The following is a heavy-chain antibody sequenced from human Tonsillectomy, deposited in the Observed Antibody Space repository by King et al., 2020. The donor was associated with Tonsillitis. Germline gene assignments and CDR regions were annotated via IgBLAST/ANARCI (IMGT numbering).Heavy chain of an antibody. CDR1: GGSISSSDQY. Sequence: QLQESGPGVVKPSETLSLTCTVSGGSISSSDQYWAWIRHPPGKGLEWIGYMYYSGTIFNNPSLKSRITISGGTSENRFSLKLGSVTAADTAVYFCARYVSGSIDYWGQGALVTVSS. CDR2: MYYSGTI. CDR3: ARYVSGSIDY. J-gene: IGHJ4*02. D-gene: IGHD1-26*01. V-gene: IGHV4-39*01.